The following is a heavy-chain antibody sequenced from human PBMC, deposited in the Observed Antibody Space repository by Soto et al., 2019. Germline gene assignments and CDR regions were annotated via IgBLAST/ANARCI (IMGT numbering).Heavy chain of an antibody. CDR1: GYSFTSYW. D-gene: IGHD3-9*01. Sequence: GESLKISCKGSGYSFTSYWIGWVRQMPGKGLEWMGIIYPGDSDTRYSPSFQGQVTISADKSISTAYLQWSSLKASDPAMYYCARNFKDILTGISYYGMDVWGQGTTVTVSS. CDR2: IYPGDSDT. J-gene: IGHJ6*02. V-gene: IGHV5-51*01. CDR3: ARNFKDILTGISYYGMDV.